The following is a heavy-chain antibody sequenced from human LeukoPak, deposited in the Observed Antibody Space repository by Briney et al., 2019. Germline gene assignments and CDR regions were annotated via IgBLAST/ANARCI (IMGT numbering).Heavy chain of an antibody. V-gene: IGHV3-33*01. J-gene: IGHJ4*02. CDR3: ARASGAFDY. Sequence: GGSLRLSCAASGFPFSTYGMHWVRQAPGKGLEWVAVIWSDGSNKYYADSVKGRFTISRDNSKNTLYLQMNSLRSEDTAVYYCARASGAFDYWGQGTLATVSS. CDR2: IWSDGSNK. CDR1: GFPFSTYG.